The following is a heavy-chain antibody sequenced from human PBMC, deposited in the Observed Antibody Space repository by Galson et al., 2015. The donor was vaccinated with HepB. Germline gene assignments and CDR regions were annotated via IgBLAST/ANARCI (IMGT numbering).Heavy chain of an antibody. J-gene: IGHJ4*02. CDR1: GASISSYY. CDR3: ARDPHY. CDR2: IHYSGST. Sequence: SETLSLTCTVSGASISSYYWSWIRQPPGKGLEWIGYIHYSGSTNYNPSLKSRVTISVDTSKNQFSLKLRSVTAADTAVYYCARDPHYWGQGTLVTVSS. V-gene: IGHV4-59*01.